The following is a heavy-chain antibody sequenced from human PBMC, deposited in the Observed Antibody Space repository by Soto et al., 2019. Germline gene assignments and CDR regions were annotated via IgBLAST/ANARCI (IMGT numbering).Heavy chain of an antibody. J-gene: IGHJ4*02. V-gene: IGHV1-18*01. CDR1: GYTFTSYG. Sequence: GASVKVSCKASGYTFTSYGISWVRQAPGQGLEWMGWISAYNGNTNYAQKLQGRVTMTTDTSTSTAYMELRSLRSDDTAVYYCARWGGAMVRGVDFDYWGQGTLVTVSS. D-gene: IGHD3-10*01. CDR2: ISAYNGNT. CDR3: ARWGGAMVRGVDFDY.